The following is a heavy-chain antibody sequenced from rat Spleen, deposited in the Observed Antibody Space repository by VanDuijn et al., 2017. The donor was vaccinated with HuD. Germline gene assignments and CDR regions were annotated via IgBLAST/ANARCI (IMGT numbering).Heavy chain of an antibody. D-gene: IGHD1-12*03. Sequence: EVHLVESGGGLVQPGRSLKLSCTASGFTYSNYVMAWVRQAPTKGLEWIASISAGADTTYYRDSVKGRFTIYRDNAKRTLYLQMNSLRSEDTATYYCTRHGYDDGYYPYVDYWGQGVMVTVSS. CDR3: TRHGYDDGYYPYVDY. V-gene: IGHV5-25*01. CDR1: GFTYSNYV. J-gene: IGHJ2*01. CDR2: ISAGADTT.